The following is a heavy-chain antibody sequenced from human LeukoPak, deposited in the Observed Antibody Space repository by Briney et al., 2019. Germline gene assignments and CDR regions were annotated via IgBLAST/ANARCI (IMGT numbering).Heavy chain of an antibody. CDR2: ISGSGGTT. V-gene: IGHV3-23*01. J-gene: IGHJ3*02. CDR3: ASSITTAAFDI. CDR1: GITFSSYA. D-gene: IGHD4-17*01. Sequence: GGSLRLSCAASGITFSSYAMSWVRQAPGRGLEWVSAISGSGGTTYYADSVKGRFTISRDNSKNTLYLQMNSLRAEDTAVYYCASSITTAAFDIWGQGTMVTVSS.